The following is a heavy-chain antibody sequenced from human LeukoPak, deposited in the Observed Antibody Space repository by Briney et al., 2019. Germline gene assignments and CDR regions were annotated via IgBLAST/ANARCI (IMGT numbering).Heavy chain of an antibody. CDR1: GGSISSGSYY. J-gene: IGHJ4*02. Sequence: SETLSLTCTVSGGSISSGSYYSGWIRQPAGKGLEWIGRIYTSGSTNYNPSLKSRVTISVDTSKNQFSLKLSSVTAADTAVYYCARVPLGGSGWYYFDYWGQGTLVTVSS. CDR3: ARVPLGGSGWYYFDY. V-gene: IGHV4-61*02. D-gene: IGHD6-19*01. CDR2: IYTSGST.